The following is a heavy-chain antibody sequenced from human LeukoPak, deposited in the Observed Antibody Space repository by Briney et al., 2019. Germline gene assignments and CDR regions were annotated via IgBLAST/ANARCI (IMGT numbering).Heavy chain of an antibody. Sequence: GASVKVSCKASGGTFSSYAISWVRQAPGQGLEWMGRIIPILGIANYAQKFQGRVTITADKSTSTAYMELSSLRSEDTAVYYCARSGAVYYYDSSGYYIDYWGQGTLVTVSS. V-gene: IGHV1-69*04. CDR2: IIPILGIA. CDR3: ARSGAVYYYDSSGYYIDY. D-gene: IGHD3-22*01. J-gene: IGHJ4*02. CDR1: GGTFSSYA.